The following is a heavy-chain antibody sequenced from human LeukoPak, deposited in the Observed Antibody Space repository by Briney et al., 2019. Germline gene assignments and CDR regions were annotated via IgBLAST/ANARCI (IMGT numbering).Heavy chain of an antibody. Sequence: GGSLRLSCGASGFSFTTYWMGWVRQAPGKGLEWVANIKQDGSEKYYVDSVKGRFTISRDNAKNSLYLQMNSLRAEDTAVYYCAREGGYYPIDYWGQGTLVTVSS. CDR2: IKQDGSEK. CDR1: GFSFTTYW. J-gene: IGHJ4*02. V-gene: IGHV3-7*01. D-gene: IGHD3-22*01. CDR3: AREGGYYPIDY.